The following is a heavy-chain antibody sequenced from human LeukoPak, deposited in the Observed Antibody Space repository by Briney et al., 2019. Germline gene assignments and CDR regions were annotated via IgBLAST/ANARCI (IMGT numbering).Heavy chain of an antibody. D-gene: IGHD3-22*01. CDR2: ISGSGGST. V-gene: IGHV3-23*01. Sequence: PGGSLRLSCAASGFTFSSYAMSWVRQAPGKGLEWVSAISGSGGSTYYADSVKGRFTISRDNSKNTLYLQMNSLRAEDTAVYYCAKNPGRHYDSSGYCDYWGQGTLVTVSS. CDR3: AKNPGRHYDSSGYCDY. CDR1: GFTFSSYA. J-gene: IGHJ4*02.